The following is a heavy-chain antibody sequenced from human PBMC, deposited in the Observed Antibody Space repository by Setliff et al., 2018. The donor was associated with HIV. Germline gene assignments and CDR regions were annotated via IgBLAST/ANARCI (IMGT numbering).Heavy chain of an antibody. CDR2: INTDNGNT. CDR3: ARVPYNFWSGYPLDY. J-gene: IGHJ4*02. D-gene: IGHD3-3*01. CDR1: GYTFTSYG. Sequence: ASVKVSCKASGYTFTSYGIQWVRQAPGQRLEWMAWINTDNGNTKYSQKFQGRVTITRDTSASTVYMELSSLRSEDTAMYYCARVPYNFWSGYPLDYWGQGTLVTVSS. V-gene: IGHV1-3*04.